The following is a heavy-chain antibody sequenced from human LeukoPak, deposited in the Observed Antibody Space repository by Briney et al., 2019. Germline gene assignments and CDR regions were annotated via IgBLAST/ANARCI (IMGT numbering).Heavy chain of an antibody. CDR1: GFTFNTYS. J-gene: IGHJ6*03. D-gene: IGHD2/OR15-2a*01. CDR2: ISSSSSYM. Sequence: PGGSLRLSCAASGFTFNTYSMNWVRLAPGKGLEWVSSISSSSSYMYYADSMKGRFTISRDNAKNSLYLQLNSLRAEDTAVYYCARTERPVRYETILSHMDVWGKGTTVTVSS. CDR3: ARTERPVRYETILSHMDV. V-gene: IGHV3-21*01.